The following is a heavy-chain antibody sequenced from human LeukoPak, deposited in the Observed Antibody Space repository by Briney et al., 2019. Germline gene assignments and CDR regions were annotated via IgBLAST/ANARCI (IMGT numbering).Heavy chain of an antibody. CDR3: AKDFGRTGGADY. CDR1: GFPFSTYA. D-gene: IGHD3/OR15-3a*01. V-gene: IGHV3-23*01. CDR2: IINSGGRT. J-gene: IGHJ4*02. Sequence: GGSLRLTCAASGFPFSTYAMSWVRQAPGKGLEWVSAIINSGGRTYYADSVKGRFTISRDNSKNTLYLQMNSLRAEDTAVYYCAKDFGRTGGADYWGQGTLVTVPS.